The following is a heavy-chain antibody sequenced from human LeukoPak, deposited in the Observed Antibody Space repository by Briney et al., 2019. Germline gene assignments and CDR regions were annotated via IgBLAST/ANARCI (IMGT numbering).Heavy chain of an antibody. CDR2: INPHSGAT. V-gene: IGHV1-2*02. CDR3: ATSSSVTHTRDP. J-gene: IGHJ5*02. D-gene: IGHD5/OR15-5a*01. CDR1: VYGFIDFY. Sequence: GASVTVSCKASVYGFIDFYFNWVRQAPGQGLEWMGWINPHSGATNYAQRFQGRVSMDASIDTAYMELSRLTSDDTAVYYCATSSSVTHTRDPWGQGTLVTVSS.